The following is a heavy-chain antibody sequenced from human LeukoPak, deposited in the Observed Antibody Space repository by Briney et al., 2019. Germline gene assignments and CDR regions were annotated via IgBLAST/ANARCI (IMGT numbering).Heavy chain of an antibody. CDR3: VVVVEPPDSDGFDV. Sequence: GGSLRLSCAASGFTFSSYEMNWVRQAPGKGLVWVSLINADGSTTTYADSVKGRFTISRDSVRNTMSLQMNSLTIEDTAVYYCVVVVEPPDSDGFDVWGQGTLITVSS. D-gene: IGHD1-14*01. V-gene: IGHV3-74*01. CDR1: GFTFSSYE. CDR2: INADGSTT. J-gene: IGHJ3*01.